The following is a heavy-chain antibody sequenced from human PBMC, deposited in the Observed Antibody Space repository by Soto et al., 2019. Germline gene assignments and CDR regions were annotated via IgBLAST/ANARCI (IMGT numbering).Heavy chain of an antibody. D-gene: IGHD2-21*02. CDR3: AREDDGGDRDYYGLDV. V-gene: IGHV4-30-4*08. Sequence: SETLSLTCTVSGGSISYEYYHWTWIRQSPGKGLEWIGYIHYSGSIIYNPSFKSRVTISVDTSKNQFSLQLSSVTAADTAVYFCAREDDGGDRDYYGLDVWGQGTTVAVSS. J-gene: IGHJ6*02. CDR2: IHYSGSI. CDR1: GGSISYEYYH.